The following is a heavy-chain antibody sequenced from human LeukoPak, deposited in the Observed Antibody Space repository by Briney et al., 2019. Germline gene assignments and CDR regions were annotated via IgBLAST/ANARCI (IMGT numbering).Heavy chain of an antibody. CDR2: IYYSGST. D-gene: IGHD3-10*01. Sequence: SETLSLTCTVSGGSISSYYWSWIRQPPGKGLEWIGYIYYSGSTNYNPSLKSRVTISVDTSKNQFSLKLSSVTAADTAVYYCARDPSITMVRGVIPYYYYGMDVWGQGTTVTVSS. V-gene: IGHV4-59*12. J-gene: IGHJ6*02. CDR3: ARDPSITMVRGVIPYYYYGMDV. CDR1: GGSISSYY.